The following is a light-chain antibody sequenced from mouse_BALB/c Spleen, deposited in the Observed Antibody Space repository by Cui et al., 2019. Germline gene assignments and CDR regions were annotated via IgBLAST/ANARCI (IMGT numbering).Light chain of an antibody. CDR2: GAS. CDR3: QNDHSYPFT. V-gene: IGKV8-28*01. J-gene: IGKJ4*01. Sequence: DIVMTQSPSSLSVSAGEKVTMSCKSSQSLLNSGNQKNYLAWYQQKPGKPPKLLIYGASTREYGVPDRFTGSGSGTDFTLTISSVQAEDLAVYYCQNDHSYPFTFGSGTKLEIK. CDR1: QSLLNSGNQKNY.